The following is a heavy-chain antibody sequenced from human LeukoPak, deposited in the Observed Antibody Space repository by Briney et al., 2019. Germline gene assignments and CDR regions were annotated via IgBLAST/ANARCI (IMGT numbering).Heavy chain of an antibody. CDR3: ARDPPGIAASGTGG. Sequence: SLRLSCAVSGFTVSNNYMNWVSQAPGMGLVWVSLIYSGGTTKYADSVKGRFTISRDNSKNTLYLQMNSLRVEDTAMYYCARDPPGIAASGTGGWGQGTLVTVSS. D-gene: IGHD6-13*01. V-gene: IGHV3-53*01. J-gene: IGHJ4*02. CDR1: GFTVSNNY. CDR2: IYSGGTT.